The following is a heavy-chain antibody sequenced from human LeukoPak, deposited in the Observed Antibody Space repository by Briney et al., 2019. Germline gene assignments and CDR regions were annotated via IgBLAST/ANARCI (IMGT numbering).Heavy chain of an antibody. CDR3: AAYVNLDY. CDR2: ISGDGDST. V-gene: IGHV3-43*02. Sequence: GGSLRLSCAASGFRFDDSAMHWVRQAPGKGLEWVSLISGDGDSTFYADSVRGRFTISRDNSKNSLYLQMNSLRPEDTALYYCAAYVNLDYWGQGTLVTASS. J-gene: IGHJ4*02. CDR1: GFRFDDSA. D-gene: IGHD3-10*02.